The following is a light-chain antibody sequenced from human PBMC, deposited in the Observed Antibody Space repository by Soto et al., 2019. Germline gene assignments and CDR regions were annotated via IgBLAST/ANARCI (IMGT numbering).Light chain of an antibody. CDR1: QSVSSSY. J-gene: IGKJ3*01. Sequence: EIVLTQSPGTLSLSPGERGTLSCRASQSVSSSYLAWYQQKPGQAPRLLIYGASSRAPGIPDRFSGSGSGTDFTLTINRLEPEDFAVYYCLQYGSSFTFGPGTKVDIK. CDR3: LQYGSSFT. V-gene: IGKV3-20*01. CDR2: GAS.